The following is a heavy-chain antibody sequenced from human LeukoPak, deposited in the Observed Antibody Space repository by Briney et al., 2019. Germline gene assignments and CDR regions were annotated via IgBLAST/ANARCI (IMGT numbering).Heavy chain of an antibody. V-gene: IGHV1-24*01. CDR1: GYTLTELS. D-gene: IGHD4-11*01. Sequence: ASVKVSCKVSGYTLTELSMHWVRQAPGKGLEWMGGFDPEDGERIYAQKFQGRVTMTEDTSTDTAYMELSSLRSEDTAVYYCARHGGTRVTLVEVYYFDYWGQGTLVTVSS. J-gene: IGHJ4*02. CDR2: FDPEDGER. CDR3: ARHGGTRVTLVEVYYFDY.